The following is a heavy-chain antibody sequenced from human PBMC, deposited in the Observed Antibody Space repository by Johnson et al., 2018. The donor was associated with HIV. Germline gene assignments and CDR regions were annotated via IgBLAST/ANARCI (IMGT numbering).Heavy chain of an antibody. CDR3: ARDVKYYDSSGYYSDAFDI. J-gene: IGHJ3*02. Sequence: MQLVESGGGLVQPGRSLRLSCAASGFTFDDFGMSWVRQAPGKGLEWVSGINWNGATTGYADSVQGRFTISRDNAKKSLYLQVNSLRGEDTALYYCARDVKYYDSSGYYSDAFDIWGQGTLVTVSS. CDR1: GFTFDDFG. D-gene: IGHD3-22*01. V-gene: IGHV3-20*04. CDR2: INWNGATT.